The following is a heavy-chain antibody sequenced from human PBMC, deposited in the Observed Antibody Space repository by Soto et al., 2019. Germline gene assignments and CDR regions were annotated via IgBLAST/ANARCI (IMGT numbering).Heavy chain of an antibody. V-gene: IGHV3-74*01. CDR2: INSDARST. CDR3: ARAGLPRTFDY. Sequence: EVQLVESGGGLVQSGGSLRLSCAASGFTFSSYWMHWVRQAPGKGLVWVSRINSDARSTSYADSVKGRFTISRDNAKNTLYLQMNSLRAEDTAVYCCARAGLPRTFDYWGQGTLVTVSS. CDR1: GFTFSSYW. D-gene: IGHD5-18*01. J-gene: IGHJ4*02.